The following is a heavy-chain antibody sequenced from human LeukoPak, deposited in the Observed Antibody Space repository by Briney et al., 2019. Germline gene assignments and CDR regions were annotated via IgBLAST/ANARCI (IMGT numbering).Heavy chain of an antibody. V-gene: IGHV3-30*02. CDR2: IRYDGSNK. Sequence: GGSLRLSCAASGFTFSSYGMHWVRQAPGKGLEWVAFIRYDGSNKYYADSVKGRFTISRDDSKNTLYLQMNSLRAEDTAVYYCARTYCSGGSCYSGGHVFDYWGQGTLVTVSS. D-gene: IGHD2-15*01. J-gene: IGHJ4*02. CDR1: GFTFSSYG. CDR3: ARTYCSGGSCYSGGHVFDY.